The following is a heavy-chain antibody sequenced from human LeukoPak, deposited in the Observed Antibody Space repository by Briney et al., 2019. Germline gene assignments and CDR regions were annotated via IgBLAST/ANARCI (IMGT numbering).Heavy chain of an antibody. J-gene: IGHJ4*02. Sequence: GGSLRLSCAASGFTFSTYAMSWVRQAPGKGLEWVSAISGGGGSTHYADSVKGRFTISRDNSKNTLFLQMNSLRAEDTAVYYCAKGYSSGWRGYFDYWGQGTLVTVSS. CDR3: AKGYSSGWRGYFDY. D-gene: IGHD6-19*01. V-gene: IGHV3-23*01. CDR2: ISGGGGST. CDR1: GFTFSTYA.